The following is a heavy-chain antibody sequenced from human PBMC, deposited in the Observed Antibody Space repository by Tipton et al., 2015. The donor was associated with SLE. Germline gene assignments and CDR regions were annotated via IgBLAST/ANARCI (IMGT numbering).Heavy chain of an antibody. J-gene: IGHJ3*02. Sequence: TLSLTCTVSGGSISSSSYYWGWIRQPPGKGLEWIGSIYHSGSTYSNPSLQSRVTISVDTSKNQFSLKLSSVTAADTAGYYCAGIPEDIVVVVAGDDAFDIWGQGTMVTVSS. V-gene: IGHV4-39*07. D-gene: IGHD2-15*01. CDR1: GGSISSSSYY. CDR2: IYHSGST. CDR3: AGIPEDIVVVVAGDDAFDI.